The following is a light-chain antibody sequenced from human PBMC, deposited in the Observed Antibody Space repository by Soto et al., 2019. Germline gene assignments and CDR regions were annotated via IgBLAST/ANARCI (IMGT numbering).Light chain of an antibody. Sequence: DIQMTQSPSTLSASVGDRVTITCRASQSISSWLAWYQQKPGTAPKLLIYKASTLQTGVPSRFSGSGSGTEFTLTISSLQPDDFATYYCQQYNDNWTFGQGTNVDIK. CDR2: KAS. CDR1: QSISSW. V-gene: IGKV1-5*03. CDR3: QQYNDNWT. J-gene: IGKJ1*01.